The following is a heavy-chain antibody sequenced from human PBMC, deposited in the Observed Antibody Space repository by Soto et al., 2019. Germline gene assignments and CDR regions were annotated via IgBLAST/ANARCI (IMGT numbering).Heavy chain of an antibody. D-gene: IGHD2-2*02. CDR1: GGSISSYY. CDR3: AREGTHCSSTSCYTKIDY. V-gene: IGHV4-4*07. CDR2: IYTSGST. Sequence: SETLSLTCTVSGGSISSYYWSWIRQPAGKGLEWIGRIYTSGSTNYNPSLKSRVTMSVDTSKNQYSLKLSSVTAADTAVFYCAREGTHCSSTSCYTKIDYWGQGTLVTVSS. J-gene: IGHJ4*02.